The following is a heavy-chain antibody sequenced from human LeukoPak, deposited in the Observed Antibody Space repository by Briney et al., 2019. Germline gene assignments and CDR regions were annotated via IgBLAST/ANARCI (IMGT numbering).Heavy chain of an antibody. CDR1: GFTFSSYA. Sequence: GGSLRLSCAASGFTFSSYAMSWVRQAPGKGLEWVSAISGSGGSTYYADSVKGRFTISRDNSKNTLYLQMNSLRAEDTAVYYCAKDAYFSSTSCGYDIMDAWGQGTTGTVSS. CDR3: AKDAYFSSTSCGYDIMDA. V-gene: IGHV3-23*01. D-gene: IGHD2-2*01. J-gene: IGHJ6*02. CDR2: ISGSGGST.